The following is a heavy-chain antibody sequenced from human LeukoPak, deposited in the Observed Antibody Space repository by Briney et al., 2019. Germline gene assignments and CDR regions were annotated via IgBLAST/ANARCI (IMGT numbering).Heavy chain of an antibody. CDR1: GFTLSSYA. CDR2: ISSSSSDI. Sequence: GGSLRLSCTASGFTLSSYAMNWVRRAPGKGLEWVSSISSSSSDIYYTDSVKGRFTISRDNAKNSLYLQMNSLRAEDTAVYYCVTDYGGSSGAFDIWGQGTMVTVSS. J-gene: IGHJ3*02. CDR3: VTDYGGSSGAFDI. D-gene: IGHD4-23*01. V-gene: IGHV3-21*01.